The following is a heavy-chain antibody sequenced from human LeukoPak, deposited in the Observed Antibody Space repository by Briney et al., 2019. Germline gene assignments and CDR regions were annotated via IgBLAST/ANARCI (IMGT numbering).Heavy chain of an antibody. Sequence: GGSLRLSCVASGFTFSSYTMNWVRQPPGKGLEWVSVIYSGGSTYYADSVKGRFTISRDNSKNTLYLQMNSLRAEDTAVYYCARVSMVVAATRRAFDIWGQGTMVTVSS. D-gene: IGHD2-15*01. CDR3: ARVSMVVAATRRAFDI. CDR2: IYSGGST. V-gene: IGHV3-53*03. CDR1: GFTFSSYT. J-gene: IGHJ3*02.